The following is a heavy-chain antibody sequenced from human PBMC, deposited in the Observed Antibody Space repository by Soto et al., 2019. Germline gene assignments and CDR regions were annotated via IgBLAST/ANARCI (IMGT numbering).Heavy chain of an antibody. CDR1: GITFSSYA. Sequence: EVQLLESGGGLVQHGGSLRLSCAASGITFSSYAMSWVRQAPGKGLEWVSAMSGSGGSTYYADSVKGRFTISRDNSKNTLSLQINCWRAEDTAVYSCAKFELKVPTEPDAFDIGGQGTMVTVSS. V-gene: IGHV3-23*01. D-gene: IGHD1-26*01. CDR3: AKFELKVPTEPDAFDI. J-gene: IGHJ3*02. CDR2: MSGSGGST.